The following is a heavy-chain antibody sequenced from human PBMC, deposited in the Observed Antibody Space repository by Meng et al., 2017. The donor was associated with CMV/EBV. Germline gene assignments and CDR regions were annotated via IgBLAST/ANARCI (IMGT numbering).Heavy chain of an antibody. CDR3: TSRTLGYCSSTSCYGFDP. D-gene: IGHD2-2*01. CDR2: IRSKANSYAT. V-gene: IGHV3-73*01. CDR1: GFTFSGSA. Sequence: LSLTCAASGFTFSGSAMHWVRQASGKGLEWVGRIRSKANSYATAYAASVKGRFTISRDDSKNTAYLQMNSLKTEDTAVYYCTSRTLGYCSSTSCYGFDPWGQGTLVTVSS. J-gene: IGHJ5*02.